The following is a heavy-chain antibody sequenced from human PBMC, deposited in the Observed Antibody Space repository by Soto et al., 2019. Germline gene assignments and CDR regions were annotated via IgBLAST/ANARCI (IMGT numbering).Heavy chain of an antibody. CDR1: GFTFGSYG. V-gene: IGHV3-30*18. D-gene: IGHD1-26*01. CDR3: AKDRGVGATTEYYFDY. Sequence: GGSLRLSCAASGFTFGSYGMHWARQAPGKGLEWVAVISYDGSNKYYADSVKGRFTISRDNSKNTLYLQMNSLRAEDTAVYYCAKDRGVGATTEYYFDYWGQGTLVTVSS. J-gene: IGHJ4*02. CDR2: ISYDGSNK.